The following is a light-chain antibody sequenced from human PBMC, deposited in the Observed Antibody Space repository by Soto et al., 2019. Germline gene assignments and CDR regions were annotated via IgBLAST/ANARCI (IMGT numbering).Light chain of an antibody. CDR3: QQYGNSPRT. Sequence: EIVLTQSPGTLSLSPGETATLSCRASQSFKNNNLAWYQQKPGQAPRVLIYSASNRATGIPDRFSGSGSGTDFTLTITRLEPEDFAVYYCQQYGNSPRTFGQGTKLEIK. CDR1: QSFKNNN. CDR2: SAS. V-gene: IGKV3-20*01. J-gene: IGKJ1*01.